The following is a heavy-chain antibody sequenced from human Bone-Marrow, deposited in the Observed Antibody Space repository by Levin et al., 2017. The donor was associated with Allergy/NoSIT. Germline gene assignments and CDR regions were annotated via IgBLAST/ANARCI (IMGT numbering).Heavy chain of an antibody. J-gene: IGHJ4*02. D-gene: IGHD2-15*01. CDR1: GGTFSSYA. V-gene: IGHV1-69*06. CDR3: ARGGTGGYPY. CDR2: IIPIFGTA. Sequence: PGESLKISCKASGGTFSSYAISWVRQAPGQGLEWMGGIIPIFGTANYAQKFQGRVTITADKSTSTAYMELSSLRSEDTAVYYCARGGTGGYPYWGQGTLVTVSS.